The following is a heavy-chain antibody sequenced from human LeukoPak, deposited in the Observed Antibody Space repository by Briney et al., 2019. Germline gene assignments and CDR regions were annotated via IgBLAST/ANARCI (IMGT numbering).Heavy chain of an antibody. CDR2: INPNSGGT. CDR1: GYTFTGYY. CDR3: ARDPPPTTVVNDY. J-gene: IGHJ4*02. D-gene: IGHD4-23*01. Sequence: ASVKVSCKASGYTFTGYYMHWVRQAPGQGLEWMGWINPNSGGTNYAQKFQGRVTMTRDTSISTAYMELSRLRSDDTAVYYCARDPPPTTVVNDYWGQGTLVTVSS. V-gene: IGHV1-2*02.